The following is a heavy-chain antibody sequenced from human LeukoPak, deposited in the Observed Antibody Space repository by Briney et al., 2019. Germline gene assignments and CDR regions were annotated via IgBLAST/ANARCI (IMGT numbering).Heavy chain of an antibody. J-gene: IGHJ5*02. CDR3: HLWFGELSGPHWFDP. Sequence: YPGGSLRLSCAASGFTFSNYWMTWVRQAPGKGLEWVANIKKDGSEKNYVDSVKGRFTISRDNAKNSLYLQMNSLRAEDTAVYYCHLWFGELSGPHWFDPWGQGTLVTVSS. CDR2: IKKDGSEK. CDR1: GFTFSNYW. D-gene: IGHD3-10*01. V-gene: IGHV3-7*03.